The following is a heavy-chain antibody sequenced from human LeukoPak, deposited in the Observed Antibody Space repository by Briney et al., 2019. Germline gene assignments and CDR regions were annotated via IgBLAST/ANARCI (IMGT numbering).Heavy chain of an antibody. D-gene: IGHD6-13*01. CDR1: GFTVSSNY. CDR3: ARIPGYSSSGALDY. J-gene: IGHJ4*02. V-gene: IGHV3-66*01. CDR2: IYSGGST. Sequence: GGSLRLSCAASGFTVSSNYMSWVRQAPGKGLEWVSVIYSGGSTYYADSVKGRFTISRDNSKNTLYLQMNSLRAEDTAVYYCARIPGYSSSGALDYWGQGTLVTVSS.